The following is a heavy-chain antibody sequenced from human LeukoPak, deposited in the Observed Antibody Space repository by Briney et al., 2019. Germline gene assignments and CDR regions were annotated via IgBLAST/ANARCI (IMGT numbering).Heavy chain of an antibody. Sequence: PGGSLRLSCAASGFTFSNAWMSWVRQAPGKGLEWVGRIKSKTDGGTTDYTAPVNGRFTISRDDSINTLYLQMNTLKGEDTGVYYCATYNYGSYFYGSIRYWGQGTLVTASS. CDR2: IKSKTDGGTT. D-gene: IGHD3-10*01. CDR3: ATYNYGSYFYGSIRY. J-gene: IGHJ4*02. V-gene: IGHV3-15*01. CDR1: GFTFSNAW.